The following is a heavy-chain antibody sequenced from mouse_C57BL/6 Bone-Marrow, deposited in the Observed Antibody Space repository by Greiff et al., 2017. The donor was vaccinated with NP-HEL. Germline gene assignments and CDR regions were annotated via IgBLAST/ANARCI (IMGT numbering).Heavy chain of an antibody. D-gene: IGHD6-1*01. V-gene: IGHV1-5*01. Sequence: VQLQQSGTVLARPGASVKMSCTTSGYTFTSYWMHWVNQRPGQGLEWIGAIYPGNSDTSYNQKFHGKAKLTAVTAASPAYMELISLTNEDSAAYSCTRSPLRAMDYWGQGTSVTVSS. CDR1: GYTFTSYW. CDR2: IYPGNSDT. CDR3: TRSPLRAMDY. J-gene: IGHJ4*01.